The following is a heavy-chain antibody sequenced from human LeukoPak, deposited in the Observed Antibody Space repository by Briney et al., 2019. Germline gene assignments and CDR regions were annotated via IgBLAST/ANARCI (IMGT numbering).Heavy chain of an antibody. CDR1: GFTFSSYS. CDR2: ISSTRSPI. V-gene: IGHV3-48*01. D-gene: IGHD3-3*01. Sequence: PGGSLRLSCAASGFTFSSYSMNWIRQAPGKGLEWVSYISSTRSPIHYADSVKGRFTISRDNAKNSLYLQMNSLRAEDTAVYYCAKAGGGLEYYFDYWGQGTLVTVSS. J-gene: IGHJ4*02. CDR3: AKAGGGLEYYFDY.